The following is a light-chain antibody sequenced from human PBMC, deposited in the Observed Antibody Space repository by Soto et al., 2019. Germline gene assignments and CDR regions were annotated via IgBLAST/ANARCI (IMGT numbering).Light chain of an antibody. Sequence: QPVLTQPPSASGTPGQRVTISCSGSSSNLGGNTVSWYQQVPGAAPKLLIYSNSQRPSGVPDRFSGSKSGTSASLAISGLQSEDEADYYCAAWDDSLNGWVFGGGTKVTVL. J-gene: IGLJ3*02. CDR3: AAWDDSLNGWV. CDR2: SNS. V-gene: IGLV1-44*01. CDR1: SSNLGGNT.